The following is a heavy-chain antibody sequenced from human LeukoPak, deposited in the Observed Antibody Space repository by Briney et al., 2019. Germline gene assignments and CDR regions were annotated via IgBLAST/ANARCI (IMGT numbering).Heavy chain of an antibody. J-gene: IGHJ4*02. D-gene: IGHD3-10*01. Sequence: ASVKVSCKASVYTFTTYGISWVRQAPGQGLEWMAWISAYNGNTNYAQTLQGGVTMTTDTSTSTAYMELRSLRSDDTAVYYCARDLRGRITMVRGVITPPLDYWGQGTLVTVSS. CDR1: VYTFTTYG. CDR2: ISAYNGNT. CDR3: ARDLRGRITMVRGVITPPLDY. V-gene: IGHV1-18*01.